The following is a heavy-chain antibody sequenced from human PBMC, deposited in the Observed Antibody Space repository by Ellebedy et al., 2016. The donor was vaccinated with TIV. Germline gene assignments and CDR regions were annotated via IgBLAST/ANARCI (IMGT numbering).Heavy chain of an antibody. CDR1: GFTFSSYA. CDR3: AKDGIGRAAIAAPMEMDV. Sequence: PGGSLRLSCAASGFTFSSYAMSWVRQAPGKGLEWVSGISGRGGSTYYADSVKGRFNISRDNSKNTLYLQMNSLRAEDTAVYYCAKDGIGRAAIAAPMEMDVWGQGTTVTVSS. V-gene: IGHV3-23*01. J-gene: IGHJ6*02. D-gene: IGHD6-6*01. CDR2: ISGRGGST.